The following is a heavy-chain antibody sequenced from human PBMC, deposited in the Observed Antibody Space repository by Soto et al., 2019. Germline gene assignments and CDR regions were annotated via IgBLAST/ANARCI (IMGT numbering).Heavy chain of an antibody. CDR1: GGSFSGYY. CDR3: ARGQPPYYDFWSGYQYNWFDP. J-gene: IGHJ5*02. V-gene: IGHV4-34*01. CDR2: INHSGST. Sequence: PSETLSLTCAVYGGSFSGYYWSWIRQPPGKGLEWIGEINHSGSTNYNPSLKSRVTISVDTSKNQFSLKLSSVTAADTAVYYCARGQPPYYDFWSGYQYNWFDPWGQGTQVTVSS. D-gene: IGHD3-3*01.